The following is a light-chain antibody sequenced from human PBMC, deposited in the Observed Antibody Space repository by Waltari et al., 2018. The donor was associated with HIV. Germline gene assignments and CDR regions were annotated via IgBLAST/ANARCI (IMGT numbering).Light chain of an antibody. V-gene: IGLV3-21*02. J-gene: IGLJ2*01. CDR1: NIGSYT. CDR2: DAS. CDR3: QVWDSSSDQGV. Sequence: SYVLTQPPSVSVAPGQTARITCGGNNIGSYTVHWYQQKPGQAPVVVVNDASDRTSGIQERFSGSNSGNTATLTISSVEAGDEADYYCQVWDSSSDQGVFGGGTKLTVL.